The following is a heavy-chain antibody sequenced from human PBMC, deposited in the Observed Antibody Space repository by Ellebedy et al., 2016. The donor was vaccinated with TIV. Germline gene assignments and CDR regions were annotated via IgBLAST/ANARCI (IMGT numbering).Heavy chain of an antibody. D-gene: IGHD2-15*01. J-gene: IGHJ4*02. Sequence: GESLKISCAASGFTFSSYSMNWVRQAPGKGLEWVSYISISSSTIYYADSVKGRFTISRDNAKNSLYLQMNSLRAEDTAVYYCASGPIVVVVAATEVDYWGQGTLVTVSS. CDR2: ISISSSTI. CDR3: ASGPIVVVVAATEVDY. CDR1: GFTFSSYS. V-gene: IGHV3-48*01.